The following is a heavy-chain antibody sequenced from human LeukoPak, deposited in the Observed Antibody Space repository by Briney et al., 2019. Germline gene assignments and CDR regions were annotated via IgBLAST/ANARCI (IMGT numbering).Heavy chain of an antibody. D-gene: IGHD5-18*01. CDR1: GGSISSYY. J-gene: IGHJ4*02. Sequence: SETLSLTCTVSGGSISSYYWSWIRQPAGKGLEWIGRIYSSGTTNYNPSLESRVTMSVDTSKNQFSLKLSSVTAADTAVYYCAREGANTPVTHWGQGILVSVSS. CDR2: IYSSGTT. V-gene: IGHV4-4*07. CDR3: AREGANTPVTH.